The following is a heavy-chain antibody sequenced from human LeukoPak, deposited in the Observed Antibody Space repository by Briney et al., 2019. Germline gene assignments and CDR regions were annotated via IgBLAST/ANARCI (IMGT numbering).Heavy chain of an antibody. CDR1: GASISSYY. Sequence: SETLSLTCTVAGASISSYYWSWIRQPAGKVLEWIGYTYYSGSTNYNPSLKSRVTISVDTSKTQFSLKLSSVTAADTAVYYCARLRSGDYFHFDYWGQGTLVTVSS. CDR3: ARLRSGDYFHFDY. J-gene: IGHJ4*02. D-gene: IGHD4-17*01. V-gene: IGHV4-59*08. CDR2: TYYSGST.